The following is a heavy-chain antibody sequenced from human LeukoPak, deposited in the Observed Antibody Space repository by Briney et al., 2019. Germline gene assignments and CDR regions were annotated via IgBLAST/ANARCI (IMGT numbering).Heavy chain of an antibody. CDR3: ARDPIRYFDWLSPGDAFDI. CDR2: ISGYNGTT. D-gene: IGHD3-9*01. J-gene: IGHJ3*02. CDR1: GYIFTSFG. V-gene: IGHV1-18*01. Sequence: ASVKVSCKASGYIFTSFGISWVRQAPGQGLEWMGWISGYNGTTNYAQNLQGRVTMTTDTFTSTAYMELRSLRSDDTAVYFCARDPIRYFDWLSPGDAFDIWGQGTMVTVSS.